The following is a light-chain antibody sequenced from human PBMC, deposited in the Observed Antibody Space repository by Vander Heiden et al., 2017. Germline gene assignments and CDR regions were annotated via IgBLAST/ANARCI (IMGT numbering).Light chain of an antibody. J-gene: IGLJ2*01. CDR3: QVSDRSSDHVV. CDR2: YDS. Sequence: SYVLTQPPSVSGAPGRTARMTCGGNNIGSKSVHWYHQKPAQAPLLFFYYDSNRPSGIPERFSASNSGNTATLTISRVEAGEEADYYCQVSDRSSDHVVFGGGTKLTVL. V-gene: IGLV3-21*02. CDR1: NIGSKS.